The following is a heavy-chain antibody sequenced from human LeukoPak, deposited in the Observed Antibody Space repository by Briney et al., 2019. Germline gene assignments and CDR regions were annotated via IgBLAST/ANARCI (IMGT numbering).Heavy chain of an antibody. CDR2: IKQDGSEK. D-gene: IGHD3-22*01. CDR3: VRDWGYDSSGYWQKYFDT. J-gene: IGHJ4*02. CDR1: GFTFSSYE. Sequence: PGGSLRLSCAASGFTFSSYEMNWVRQAPGKGLEWVANIKQDGSEKYYVDSVKGRFTISRDNAKNSLYLQMNSLRAEDTAVYYCVRDWGYDSSGYWQKYFDTWGQGTLVTVSS. V-gene: IGHV3-7*01.